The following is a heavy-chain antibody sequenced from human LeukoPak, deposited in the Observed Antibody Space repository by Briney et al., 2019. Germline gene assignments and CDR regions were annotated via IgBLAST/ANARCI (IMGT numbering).Heavy chain of an antibody. CDR3: ARSTRNYYDSSGYSP. D-gene: IGHD3-22*01. J-gene: IGHJ5*02. CDR2: INHSGST. CDR1: GGSFSGYY. V-gene: IGHV4-34*01. Sequence: SETLSLTCAVYGGSFSGYYWSWIRQPPGKGLEWIGEINHSGSTNYNPSLKSRVTISVDTSKNQFSLKLSSVTAADTAEYYCARSTRNYYDSSGYSPWGQGTLVTVSS.